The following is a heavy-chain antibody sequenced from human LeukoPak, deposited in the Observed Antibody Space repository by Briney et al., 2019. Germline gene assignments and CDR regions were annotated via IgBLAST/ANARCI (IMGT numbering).Heavy chain of an antibody. Sequence: GGSLRLSCAASGFTFSSYAMHWVRQAPGKGLEWVAVISYDGSNKYYADSVKGRFTISRDNSKNTLYLQMNSLRAEDTAVYYCAKDRVAARPPDYWGQGTLVTVSS. CDR1: GFTFSSYA. CDR2: ISYDGSNK. D-gene: IGHD6-6*01. CDR3: AKDRVAARPPDY. V-gene: IGHV3-30-3*01. J-gene: IGHJ4*02.